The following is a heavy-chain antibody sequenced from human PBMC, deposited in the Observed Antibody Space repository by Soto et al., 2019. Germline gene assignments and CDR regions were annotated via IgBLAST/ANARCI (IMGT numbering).Heavy chain of an antibody. CDR3: TRRVGSSSSHYYYYYMDV. Sequence: GGALRLFRAAPWVTLTGPAMHWGRQGFGKGGGGVGRIRSKANSYATAYAASVKGRFTISRDDSKNTAYLQMNSLKTEDTAVYYCTRRVGSSSSHYYYYYMDVWGKGTTVTVSS. CDR1: WVTLTGPA. V-gene: IGHV3-73*01. D-gene: IGHD6-6*01. J-gene: IGHJ6*03. CDR2: IRSKANSYAT.